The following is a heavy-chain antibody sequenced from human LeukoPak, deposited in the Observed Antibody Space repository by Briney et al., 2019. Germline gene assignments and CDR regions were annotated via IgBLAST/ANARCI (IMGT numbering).Heavy chain of an antibody. D-gene: IGHD5-24*01. CDR1: GGSFSGYY. CDR3: ARGAEVDGYKIPYYYCYYMDV. V-gene: IGHV4-34*01. J-gene: IGHJ6*03. CDR2: INHSGST. Sequence: PSETLSLTCAVYGGSFSGYYWSWIRQPPGKGLEWIGEINHSGSTNYNPSLKSRVTISVDTSKNQFSLKLSSVTAADTAVYYCARGAEVDGYKIPYYYCYYMDVWGKGTTVTISS.